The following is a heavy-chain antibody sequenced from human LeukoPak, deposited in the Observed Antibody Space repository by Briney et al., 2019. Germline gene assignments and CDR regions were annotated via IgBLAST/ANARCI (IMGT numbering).Heavy chain of an antibody. J-gene: IGHJ4*02. D-gene: IGHD4-11*01. V-gene: IGHV3-23*01. Sequence: GSLRLSCTASGFTFSTHWMTWVRQPPGKGLEWVSALSGSGDKTFYADSVKGRFTISRDNSKNTLYLQMNSLRAEDTAVYYCAKDLNYGFDYWGQGTLVTVSS. CDR3: AKDLNYGFDY. CDR1: GFTFSTHW. CDR2: LSGSGDKT.